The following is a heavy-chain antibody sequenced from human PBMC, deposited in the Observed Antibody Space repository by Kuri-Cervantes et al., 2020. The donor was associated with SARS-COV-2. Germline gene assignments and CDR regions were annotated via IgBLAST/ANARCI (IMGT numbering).Heavy chain of an antibody. D-gene: IGHD6-13*01. J-gene: IGHJ2*01. V-gene: IGHV4-39*07. CDR3: ARSPAAGIGDWYFDL. Sequence: GSLRLSCTVSGGSISSSSYYWSWIRQPPGKGLEWIGEINHSGSTNYNPSLKSRVTISVDTSKNQFSLKLSSVTAADTAVYYCARSPAAGIGDWYFDLWGRGTLVTVSS. CDR1: GGSISSSSYY. CDR2: INHSGST.